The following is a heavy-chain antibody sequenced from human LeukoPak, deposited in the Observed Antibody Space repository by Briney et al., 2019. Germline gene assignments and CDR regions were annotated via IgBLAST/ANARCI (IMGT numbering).Heavy chain of an antibody. V-gene: IGHV4-61*05. CDR1: GGSIRSSSHY. CDR3: ARLYGSGWFDGDF. J-gene: IGHJ4*02. Sequence: SETLSLTCTVSGGSIRSSSHYWSWIRQPPGKGLEWIGYIYYSGSTNYNPSLKSRVTISVDTSKNQFSLKLSSVTAADTAVYYCARLYGSGWFDGDFWGRGTLVTVSS. D-gene: IGHD6-19*01. CDR2: IYYSGST.